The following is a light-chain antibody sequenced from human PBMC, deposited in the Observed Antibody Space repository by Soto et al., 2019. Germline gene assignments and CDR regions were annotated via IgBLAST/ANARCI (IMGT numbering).Light chain of an antibody. J-gene: IGKJ4*01. CDR2: GAS. CDR3: QQYGSSPFT. CDR1: QSVSSSY. Sequence: EIVLTQSPGTLSLSPGERATLSCRASQSVSSSYLAWYQQKPGQAPRLLTKGASSRATGIPDRFSGSGSGTDFTLTISRLEPGDFAVYYCQQYGSSPFTFGGGTKVVIK. V-gene: IGKV3-20*01.